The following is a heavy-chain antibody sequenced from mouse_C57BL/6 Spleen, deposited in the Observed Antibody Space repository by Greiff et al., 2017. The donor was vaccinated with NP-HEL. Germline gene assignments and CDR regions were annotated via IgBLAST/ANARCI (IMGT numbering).Heavy chain of an antibody. CDR2: IYPGDGDT. CDR3: ARLANREFDY. CDR1: GYAFSSSW. Sequence: QVQLQQSGPELVKPGASVKISCKASGYAFSSSWMNWVKQRPGKGLEWIGRIYPGDGDTNYNGKFKGKATLTADKSSSTAYMQLSSLTSEDSAVYFCARLANREFDYWGQGTTLTVSS. J-gene: IGHJ2*01. D-gene: IGHD4-1*01. V-gene: IGHV1-82*01.